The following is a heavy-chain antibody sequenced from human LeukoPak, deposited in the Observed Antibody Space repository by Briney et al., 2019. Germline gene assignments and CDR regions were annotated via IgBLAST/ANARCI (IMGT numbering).Heavy chain of an antibody. V-gene: IGHV1-2*02. CDR3: AGSSSPFRYYFDY. Sequence: ASVKVSCKASGYTFTGYYMHWVRQAPGQGLEWMGWINPNSGGTNYAQKFQGRVTMTRDTSISTAYMELSRLRSDDTAVYYCAGSSSPFRYYFDYWGQGTLATVSS. J-gene: IGHJ4*02. CDR2: INPNSGGT. D-gene: IGHD6-13*01. CDR1: GYTFTGYY.